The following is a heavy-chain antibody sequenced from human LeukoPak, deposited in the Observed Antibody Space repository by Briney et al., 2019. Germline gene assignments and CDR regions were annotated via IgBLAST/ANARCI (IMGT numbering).Heavy chain of an antibody. CDR2: IYSGGST. D-gene: IGHD2-21*02. J-gene: IGHJ4*02. Sequence: GGSLRLSCAASGFTVSNNYMSWVRQAPGKGLEWVSIIYSGGSTYYADSVKGRFTISRDNPKNTLYLQMNSLRAEDTAVYYCARVVVVTAMRADYFDYWGQGTLVTVSS. CDR1: GFTVSNNY. V-gene: IGHV3-53*01. CDR3: ARVVVVTAMRADYFDY.